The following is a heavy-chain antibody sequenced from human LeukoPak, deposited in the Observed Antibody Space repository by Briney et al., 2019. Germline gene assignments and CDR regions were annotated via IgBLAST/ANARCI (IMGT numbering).Heavy chain of an antibody. V-gene: IGHV3-7*01. Sequence: GGSLRLSCAASGFTFSSYWMSWVRQAPGKGLEWVANIKQDGSEKYYVDSVKGRFTLSRDNAKNSLYLQMNSLRAEDTAVYYCASLERRAYTIFRVVTGYFGYWGQGTLVTVSS. CDR2: IKQDGSEK. D-gene: IGHD3-3*01. CDR3: ASLERRAYTIFRVVTGYFGY. J-gene: IGHJ4*02. CDR1: GFTFSSYW.